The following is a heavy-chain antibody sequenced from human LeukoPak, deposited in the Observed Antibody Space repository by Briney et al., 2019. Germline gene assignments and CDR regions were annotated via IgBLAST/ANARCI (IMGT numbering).Heavy chain of an antibody. J-gene: IGHJ4*02. CDR3: AHRRSGYNWNHGDFDY. CDR1: GFSLSTSGVG. D-gene: IGHD1-14*01. CDR2: IYWDDDK. Sequence: SGPTLVNPTQTLTLTCSFSGFSLSTSGVGVGWIRQSPGKALEWLSLIYWDDDKRYSPSLRTRLTIVKDTSNNQEVLIMTNMDPADTATYYCAHRRSGYNWNHGDFDYWGQGNLVTVSS. V-gene: IGHV2-5*02.